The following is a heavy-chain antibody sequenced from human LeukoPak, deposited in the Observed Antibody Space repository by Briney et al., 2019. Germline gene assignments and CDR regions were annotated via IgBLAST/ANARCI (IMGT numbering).Heavy chain of an antibody. CDR3: ARRQLVPPYYFDY. J-gene: IGHJ4*02. CDR1: GGPISSGGYY. V-gene: IGHV4-31*03. Sequence: PSETLSLTCTVSGGPISSGGYYWSWIRQHPGKGLEWIGYIYYSGSTYYNPSLKSRVTISVDTSKNQFSLKLSSVTAADTAVYYCARRQLVPPYYFDYWGQGTLVTVSS. D-gene: IGHD6-6*01. CDR2: IYYSGST.